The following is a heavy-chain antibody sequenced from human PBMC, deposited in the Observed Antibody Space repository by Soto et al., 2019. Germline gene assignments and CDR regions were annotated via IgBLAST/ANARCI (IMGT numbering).Heavy chain of an antibody. J-gene: IGHJ6*02. CDR1: GFTFGDYA. CDR2: IRSKAYGGTT. D-gene: IGHD6-6*01. V-gene: IGHV3-49*04. CDR3: TRVGRSSSSLLVMGMDV. Sequence: HPGGSLRLSCTASGFTFGDYAMSWVRQAPGKGLEWVGFIRSKAYGGTTEYAASVKGRFTISRDDSKSIAYLQMNSLKTEDTAVYYCTRVGRSSSSLLVMGMDVWGQGTTVTVSS.